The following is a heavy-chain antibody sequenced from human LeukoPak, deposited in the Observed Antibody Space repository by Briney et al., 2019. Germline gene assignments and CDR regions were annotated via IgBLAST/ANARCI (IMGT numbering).Heavy chain of an antibody. D-gene: IGHD3-22*01. CDR1: GGTFSSYL. CDR2: ILPIFGAA. Sequence: ASVNVSCKASGGTFSSYLITWVRQAPGQGLEWMGGILPIFGAANSAQKFHGRVTITADESTSTAYMELSSLRSEDTAVYYCARLYDNSGYYFDSWGQGALVTVSS. J-gene: IGHJ4*02. CDR3: ARLYDNSGYYFDS. V-gene: IGHV1-69*01.